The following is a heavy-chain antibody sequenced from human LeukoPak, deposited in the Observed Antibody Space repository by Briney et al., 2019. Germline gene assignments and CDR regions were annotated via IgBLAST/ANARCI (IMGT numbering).Heavy chain of an antibody. CDR2: IYYSGST. CDR3: ARDNGRGYSGYGGFDY. V-gene: IGHV4-31*03. J-gene: IGHJ4*02. Sequence: SQTLSLTCTVSGGSISSGGYYWSWIRQHPGKGLEWIGYIYYSGSTYYNPSLKSRVTISVDTSKNQFSLKLSSVTAADTAVYYCARDNGRGYSGYGGFDYWGQGTLVTVPS. CDR1: GGSISSGGYY. D-gene: IGHD5-12*01.